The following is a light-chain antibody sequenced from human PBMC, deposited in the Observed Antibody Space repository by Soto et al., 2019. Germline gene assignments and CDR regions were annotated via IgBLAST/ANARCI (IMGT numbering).Light chain of an antibody. V-gene: IGKV3-20*01. J-gene: IGKJ4*01. CDR3: QQYGSSPPIT. Sequence: EIVLTQSPGTLSLSPGERATLSCRASQSVSSSYLAWYQQKPGQAPRLLIYGASSRATGIPDRFSGSGSGTDLTLIISRLEPEDFAVYSCQQYGSSPPITFGGGTKVEIK. CDR1: QSVSSSY. CDR2: GAS.